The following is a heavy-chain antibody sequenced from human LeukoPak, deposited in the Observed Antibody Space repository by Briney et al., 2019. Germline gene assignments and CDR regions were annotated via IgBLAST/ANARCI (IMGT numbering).Heavy chain of an antibody. V-gene: IGHV3-7*01. D-gene: IGHD2-15*01. J-gene: IGHJ6*02. CDR2: IKQDGTEK. Sequence: GGSLRLSCAASGFTFSSYWMSWVRQAPGKGLEWVANIKQDGTEKYYVDSVKGRFTISRDDAKNSLYLQMNSLRAEDTAIYYCARAGYCSGGSCHANPPYYYYYGMDVWGQGTTVTVSS. CDR1: GFTFSSYW. CDR3: ARAGYCSGGSCHANPPYYYYYGMDV.